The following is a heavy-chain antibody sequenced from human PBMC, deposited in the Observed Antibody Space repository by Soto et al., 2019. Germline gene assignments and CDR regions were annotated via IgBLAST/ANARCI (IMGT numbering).Heavy chain of an antibody. CDR3: ARERDYGDISGAP. CDR1: GFTFSAYA. Sequence: GGSLRLPCVASGFTFSAYAMHWVRQAPGKGLEWVAVVSPDGTTKTHADAVKGRFTISRDNSKNTMYLQMNNLSAEDTAVYYCARERDYGDISGAPWGQGTLVTVSS. D-gene: IGHD4-17*01. V-gene: IGHV3-30-3*01. J-gene: IGHJ5*02. CDR2: VSPDGTTK.